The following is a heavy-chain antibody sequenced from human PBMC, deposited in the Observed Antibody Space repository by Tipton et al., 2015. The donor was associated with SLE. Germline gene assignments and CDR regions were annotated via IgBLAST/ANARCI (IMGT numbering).Heavy chain of an antibody. CDR3: ARDCTTGVCYTTSFDY. CDR1: GGSFSDYS. Sequence: TLSLTCAVYGGSFSDYSWSWIRQPPRKGLEWIGEINHSGSTNYNPSLKSRVTISIDTSKNQFSLRLSSWTAAATAVYYCARDCTTGVCYTTSFDYWGQGTLVTVSP. CDR2: INHSGST. V-gene: IGHV4-34*01. D-gene: IGHD2-8*01. J-gene: IGHJ4*02.